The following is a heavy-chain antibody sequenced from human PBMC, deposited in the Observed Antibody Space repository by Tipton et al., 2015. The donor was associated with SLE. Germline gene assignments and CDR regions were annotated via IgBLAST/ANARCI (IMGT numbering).Heavy chain of an antibody. CDR3: ARAPYNAFDI. J-gene: IGHJ3*02. Sequence: TLSLTCTVSGGSIRSHYWSWIRQPPGKGLAWIGYIYDSGSTNYNPSLKSRVTISVDTSKNQFSLKLSSVTAADTAVYYCARAPYNAFDIWGQGTMVAVSS. V-gene: IGHV4-59*11. CDR1: GGSIRSHY. D-gene: IGHD2-21*01. CDR2: IYDSGST.